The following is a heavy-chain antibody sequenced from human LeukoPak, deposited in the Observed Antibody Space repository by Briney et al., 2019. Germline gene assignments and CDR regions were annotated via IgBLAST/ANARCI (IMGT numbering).Heavy chain of an antibody. CDR1: GFTFSTYW. J-gene: IGHJ4*02. V-gene: IGHV3-48*04. CDR2: ISSSSSTI. D-gene: IGHD4-17*01. CDR3: ARGDTGYDYGDYGIDY. Sequence: GGSLRLSCVVSGFTFSTYWMNWVRQAPGKGLEWVSYISSSSSTIYYADSVKGRFTISRDNAKNSLYLQMNSLRAEDTAVYYCARGDTGYDYGDYGIDYWGQGTLVTVSS.